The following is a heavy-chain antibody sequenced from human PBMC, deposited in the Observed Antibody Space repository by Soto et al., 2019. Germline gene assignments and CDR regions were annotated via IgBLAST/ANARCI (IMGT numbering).Heavy chain of an antibody. CDR3: ARVEGAYGSGSYYNGSRAVYYYGMDV. CDR1: GFTFSDYY. J-gene: IGHJ6*02. Sequence: PGGSLRLSCAASGFTFSDYYMSWIRQAPGKGLEWVSYISSSSSYTNYADSVKGRFTISRDSAKNSLYLQMNSLRAEDTAVYYCARVEGAYGSGSYYNGSRAVYYYGMDVWGQGTTVTVSS. CDR2: ISSSSSYT. V-gene: IGHV3-11*06. D-gene: IGHD3-10*01.